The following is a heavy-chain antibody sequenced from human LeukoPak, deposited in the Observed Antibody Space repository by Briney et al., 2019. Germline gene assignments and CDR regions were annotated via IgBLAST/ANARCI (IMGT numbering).Heavy chain of an antibody. CDR1: GFTFSSYG. Sequence: GGSLRLSCAASGFTFSSYGMHWVRQAPGKGLEWVAVVWFDGSKKYSADSVKGRITISRDDSKNTLYLQMNSLRAEDTAVYYCARGRQNYGDYPYWGQGTLVTVSS. D-gene: IGHD4-17*01. CDR2: VWFDGSKK. J-gene: IGHJ4*02. V-gene: IGHV3-33*01. CDR3: ARGRQNYGDYPY.